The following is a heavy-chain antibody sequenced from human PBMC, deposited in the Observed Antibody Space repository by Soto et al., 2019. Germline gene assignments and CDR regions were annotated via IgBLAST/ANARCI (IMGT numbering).Heavy chain of an antibody. Sequence: TLSLTCSVSGASISSGHYYWTWIRQHPGKGLEWIGSIYNTGSTSYNPSLTSRLSISVDTSENHFSLRLFSVTVADTAVYYCALALGPTTGLDYWGQGSLVTVSS. J-gene: IGHJ4*02. V-gene: IGHV4-31*03. CDR2: IYNTGST. CDR3: ALALGPTTGLDY. CDR1: GASISSGHYY. D-gene: IGHD7-27*01.